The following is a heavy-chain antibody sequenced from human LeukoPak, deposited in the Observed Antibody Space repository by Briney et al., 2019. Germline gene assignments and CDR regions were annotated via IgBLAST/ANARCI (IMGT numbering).Heavy chain of an antibody. J-gene: IGHJ4*02. D-gene: IGHD1-1*01. Sequence: SETLSLTCAVYGGSISGYYWSWIRQPPGKGLEWIGEINHNGSTNYNPSLKSRVTISVDTSKNQFSLKLSSVTAADTAVYYCARARRGTYISRGPFDYWGQGTLVTVSS. CDR3: ARARRGTYISRGPFDY. CDR2: INHNGST. V-gene: IGHV4-34*01. CDR1: GGSISGYY.